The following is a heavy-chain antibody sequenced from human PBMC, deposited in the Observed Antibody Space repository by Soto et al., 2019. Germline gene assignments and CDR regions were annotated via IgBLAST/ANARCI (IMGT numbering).Heavy chain of an antibody. CDR2: IIPIFGTA. J-gene: IGHJ6*02. CDR1: GGTFSSYA. D-gene: IGHD4-17*01. V-gene: IGHV1-69*01. CDR3: ATFGPHMTTVTHLYYYGMDV. Sequence: QVQLVQSGAEVKKPGSSVKVSCKASGGTFSSYAISWVRQAPGQGLEWMGGIIPIFGTANYAQKFQGRVTITADESTSTAYMELSSLRSEDTAVYYCATFGPHMTTVTHLYYYGMDVWGQGTTVTVSS.